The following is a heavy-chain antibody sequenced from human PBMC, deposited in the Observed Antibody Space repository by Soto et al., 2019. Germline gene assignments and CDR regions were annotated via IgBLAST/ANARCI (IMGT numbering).Heavy chain of an antibody. CDR1: GGSISSSNW. Sequence: SETLSFTCAVSGGSISSSNWWSWVRQPPGKGLEWIGEIYHSGSTNYNPSLKSRVTISVDKSKNQFSLKLSSVTAADTAVYYCARAPINPTPRYCSGGSCYGDGMDVWGQGTTVTVSS. D-gene: IGHD2-15*01. CDR3: ARAPINPTPRYCSGGSCYGDGMDV. CDR2: IYHSGST. J-gene: IGHJ6*02. V-gene: IGHV4-4*02.